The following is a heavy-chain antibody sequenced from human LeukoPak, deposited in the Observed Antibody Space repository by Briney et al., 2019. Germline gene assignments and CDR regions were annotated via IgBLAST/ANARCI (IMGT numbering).Heavy chain of an antibody. CDR3: AREYSSSWYDLPFDY. V-gene: IGHV1-2*02. J-gene: IGHJ4*02. CDR1: GYTFTGYY. Sequence: ASVKVSCKASGYTFTGYYMHWVRQAPGQGLEWMGWINPNSGGTNYAQKFQGRATMTRDTSISTAYMELSRLRSDDTAVYYCAREYSSSWYDLPFDYWGQGTLVTVSS. CDR2: INPNSGGT. D-gene: IGHD6-13*01.